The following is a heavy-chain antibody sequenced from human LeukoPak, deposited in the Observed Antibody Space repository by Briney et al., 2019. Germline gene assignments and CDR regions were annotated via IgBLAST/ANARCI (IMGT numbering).Heavy chain of an antibody. CDR2: IKQDGSEK. CDR1: GFTFSSYW. V-gene: IGHV3-7*01. Sequence: PGGSLRLSCAASGFTFSSYWMSWVRQAPGKGLEWVANIKQDGSEKYYVDSVKGRFTISRDNAKNSLYLQVNSLRAEDTAVYYCARVFLVGAPDDWGQGTLVTVSS. D-gene: IGHD1-26*01. CDR3: ARVFLVGAPDD. J-gene: IGHJ4*02.